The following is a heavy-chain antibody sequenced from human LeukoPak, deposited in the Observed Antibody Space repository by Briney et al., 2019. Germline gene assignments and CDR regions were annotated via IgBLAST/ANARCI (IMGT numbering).Heavy chain of an antibody. J-gene: IGHJ6*03. CDR2: IYTSGST. Sequence: SETLSLTCTVSGGSISSYYWSWIRQPAGKGLEWIGRIYTSGSTNYNPALKSRVTISVDTSKSQLSLKLKSVTAAATAVYYCARDRRDMVRGINIVRQYHYYYYMDVWGKGTTVTVSS. D-gene: IGHD3-10*01. CDR3: ARDRRDMVRGINIVRQYHYYYYMDV. V-gene: IGHV4-4*07. CDR1: GGSISSYY.